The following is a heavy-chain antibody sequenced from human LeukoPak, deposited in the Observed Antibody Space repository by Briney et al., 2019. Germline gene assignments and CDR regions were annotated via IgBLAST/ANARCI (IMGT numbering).Heavy chain of an antibody. Sequence: PAGSLRLSCAASGFTFGSCGMNWVSQAPGKGLEWVSSISSTSTYIHYADLVKGRFTITRDNAKISLFLQMNIRRSDDTAVYYCARGTFSYSVFGSYYFDYWGHGTLVSVSS. CDR3: ARGTFSYSVFGSYYFDY. CDR1: GFTFGSCG. V-gene: IGHV3-21*01. CDR2: ISSTSTYI. D-gene: IGHD5/OR15-5a*01. J-gene: IGHJ4*01.